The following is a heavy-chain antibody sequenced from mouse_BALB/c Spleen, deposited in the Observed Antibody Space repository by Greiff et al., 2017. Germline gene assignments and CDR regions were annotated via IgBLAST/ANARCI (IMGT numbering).Heavy chain of an antibody. CDR2: IRSKSNNYAT. V-gene: IGHV10-1*02. Sequence: EVKLVESGGGLVQPKGSLKLSCAASGFTFNTYAMNWVRQAPGKGLEWVARIRSKSNNYATYYADSVKDRFTISRDDSQSMLYLQMNNLKTEDTAMYYCVRQGEAYWGQGTLVTVSA. J-gene: IGHJ3*01. CDR1: GFTFNTYA. CDR3: VRQGEAY.